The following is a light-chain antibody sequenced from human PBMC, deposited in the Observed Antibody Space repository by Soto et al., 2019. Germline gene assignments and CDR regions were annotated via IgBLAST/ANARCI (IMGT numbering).Light chain of an antibody. V-gene: IGKV3-20*01. CDR3: QQYGNSPPT. J-gene: IGKJ4*01. Sequence: XSLSPGERATLSCRASQSLSSTYLAWYQQKPGQAPRLLIYGASSRATGIPDRFIGSGSATDFTLTISRLEPEDFAVYHCQQYGNSPPTFGGGTKVEI. CDR2: GAS. CDR1: QSLSSTY.